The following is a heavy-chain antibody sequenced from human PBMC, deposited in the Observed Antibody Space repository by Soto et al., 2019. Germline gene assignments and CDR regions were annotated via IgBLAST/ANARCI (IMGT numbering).Heavy chain of an antibody. V-gene: IGHV3-23*01. CDR3: AKDCPGYSRSPNWFDP. Sequence: GGSLRLSCAASGFTFSSYAMSWVRQAPGKGLEWVSAISGSGGSTYYADSVKGRFTISRDNSKNTLYLQMNSLRAEDTAVYYCAKDCPGYSRSPNWFDPWGQGTLVTVSS. D-gene: IGHD6-6*01. CDR1: GFTFSSYA. CDR2: ISGSGGST. J-gene: IGHJ5*02.